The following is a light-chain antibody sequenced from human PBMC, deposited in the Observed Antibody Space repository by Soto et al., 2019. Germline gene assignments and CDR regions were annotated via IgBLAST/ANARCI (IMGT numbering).Light chain of an antibody. CDR1: SSNIGAGYD. CDR2: GNS. J-gene: IGLJ3*02. Sequence: QSVLTQPPSVSGAPGQRVTISCTESSSNIGAGYDVHWYQQLPGTAPKLLIYGNSNRPSGVPDRFSGSKSGTSASLAITGLQAEDEADSYCQSYDSSLSGWVFGGGTKVTVL. CDR3: QSYDSSLSGWV. V-gene: IGLV1-40*01.